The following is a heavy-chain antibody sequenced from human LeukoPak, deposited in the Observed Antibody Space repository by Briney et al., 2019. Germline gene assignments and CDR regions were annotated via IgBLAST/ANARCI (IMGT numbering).Heavy chain of an antibody. CDR2: ISSSGSTI. V-gene: IGHV3-48*04. CDR3: ARDSGFMGATHFDY. Sequence: GGSLRLSCAASGFTFSSYTMNWVRQAPGKGLEWVSYISSSGSTIYYADSVKGRFTISRDNAKNSLYLQMNSLRAEDTAVYYCARDSGFMGATHFDYWGQGTLVTVSS. J-gene: IGHJ4*02. CDR1: GFTFSSYT. D-gene: IGHD1-26*01.